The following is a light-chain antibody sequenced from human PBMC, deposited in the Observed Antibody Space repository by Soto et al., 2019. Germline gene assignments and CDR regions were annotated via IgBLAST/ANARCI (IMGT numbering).Light chain of an antibody. CDR2: KAS. J-gene: IGKJ1*01. V-gene: IGKV1-5*03. CDR1: QTISSW. Sequence: DLQITQSPSTLSGSVGDRVTITCRASQTISSWLAWYQQKQGKAPKLLIYKASTLKSGVPSRFRGIGSGTEFTLTISSLKPDDCATYDGQHYKSYSEAFGQGTKVDIK. CDR3: QHYKSYSEA.